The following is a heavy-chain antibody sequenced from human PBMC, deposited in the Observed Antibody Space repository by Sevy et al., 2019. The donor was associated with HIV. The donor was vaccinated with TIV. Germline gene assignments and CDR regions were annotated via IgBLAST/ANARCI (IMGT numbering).Heavy chain of an antibody. V-gene: IGHV3-30*02. Sequence: GGSLRLSCTASGFTFSNFGMHWVRQVPGKGLEWVTFIRYDGSDKYYAASVKGRFTISRDDSKNTLYLQMDSLRAEDTAIYYCAKDLAGPGRRYFDYWGQGTLVTVSS. CDR1: GFTFSNFG. CDR3: AKDLAGPGRRYFDY. CDR2: IRYDGSDK. D-gene: IGHD6-13*01. J-gene: IGHJ4*02.